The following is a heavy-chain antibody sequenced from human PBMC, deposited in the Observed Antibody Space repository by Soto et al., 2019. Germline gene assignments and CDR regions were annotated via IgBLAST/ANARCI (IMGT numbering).Heavy chain of an antibody. CDR2: TYYRSKWYN. D-gene: IGHD3-16*01. CDR3: ARDSPPHYDYVWGSYRYFDL. Sequence: LTCAISGDSVSSNSAAWNWIRQSPSRGLEWLGRTYYRSKWYNDYAVSVKSRITINPDTSKNQFSLQLNSVTPEDTAVYYCARDSPPHYDYVWGSYRYFDLWGRGTLVTVSS. J-gene: IGHJ2*01. CDR1: GDSVSSNSAA. V-gene: IGHV6-1*01.